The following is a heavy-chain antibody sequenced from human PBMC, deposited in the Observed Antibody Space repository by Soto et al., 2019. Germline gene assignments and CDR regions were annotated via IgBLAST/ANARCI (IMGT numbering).Heavy chain of an antibody. CDR1: GGSISSSYW. V-gene: IGHV4-4*02. Sequence: QVQLQESGPGLVKPSGTLSLTCAVSGGSISSSYWWSWVRQPPGKGLEWIGEIYHSGSTNYNPSLKSRVTISADKSKNQFSLKLSSVTAADTAVYYCARRRITMIVVVYDAFDIWGQGTMVTVSS. CDR3: ARRRITMIVVVYDAFDI. CDR2: IYHSGST. J-gene: IGHJ3*02. D-gene: IGHD3-22*01.